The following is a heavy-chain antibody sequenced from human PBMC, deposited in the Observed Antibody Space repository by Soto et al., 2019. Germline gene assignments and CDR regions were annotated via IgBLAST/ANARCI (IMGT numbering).Heavy chain of an antibody. V-gene: IGHV1-69*01. CDR1: GGTFSSYD. J-gene: IGHJ4*02. CDR3: AADSVWGSYMFWMGY. D-gene: IGHD3-16*01. Sequence: QVQLVQSGAEVKKPGSSVKVSCKASGGTFSSYDISWVRQAPGQGLEWMGGIIPIFGTANYAQKFQGRVTITADESTSTAYMELSSLRSEDTAVYYCAADSVWGSYMFWMGYWGQGTLVTVSP. CDR2: IIPIFGTA.